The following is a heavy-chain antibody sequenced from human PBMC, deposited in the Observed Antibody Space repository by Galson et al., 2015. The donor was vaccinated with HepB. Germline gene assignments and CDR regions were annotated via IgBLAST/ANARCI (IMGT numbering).Heavy chain of an antibody. CDR1: GFTFSNAW. CDR2: IKSKTDGGTT. D-gene: IGHD5-12*01. CDR3: TTPDSGYDYNNKHIK. J-gene: IGHJ4*02. V-gene: IGHV3-15*01. Sequence: SLRLSCAASGFTFSNAWMSWVRQAPGKGLEWVGRIKSKTDGGTTDYAAPVKGRFTISRDDSKNTLYLQMNSLKTEDTAVYYCTTPDSGYDYNNKHIKWGQGTLVTVSS.